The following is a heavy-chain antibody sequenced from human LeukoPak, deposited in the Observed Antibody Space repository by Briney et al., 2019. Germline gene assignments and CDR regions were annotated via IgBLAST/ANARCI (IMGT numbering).Heavy chain of an antibody. CDR1: GGTFSSYA. CDR2: IIPILGIA. CDR3: ASTIAAAPLGMDV. D-gene: IGHD6-13*01. J-gene: IGHJ6*02. V-gene: IGHV1-69*04. Sequence: ASVKVSCKASGGTFSSYAISWVRQAPGQGLEWMGRIIPILGIANYAQKFQGRVTITADKSTSTAYMELSSLKASDTAMYYCASTIAAAPLGMDVWGQGTTVTVSS.